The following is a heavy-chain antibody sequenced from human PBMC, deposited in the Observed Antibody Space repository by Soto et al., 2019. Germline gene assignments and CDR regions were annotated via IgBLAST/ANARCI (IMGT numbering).Heavy chain of an antibody. D-gene: IGHD4-17*01. J-gene: IGHJ4*02. V-gene: IGHV1-69*06. CDR1: GGTFSSYA. Sequence: ASVKVSCKASGGTFSSYAISWVRQAPGQGLEWMGGIIPIFGTANYAQKFQGRVTITADKSTSTAYMELSSLRSEDTAVYYCAREVYGDYVGYYFDYWGQGTLVTVSS. CDR2: IIPIFGTA. CDR3: AREVYGDYVGYYFDY.